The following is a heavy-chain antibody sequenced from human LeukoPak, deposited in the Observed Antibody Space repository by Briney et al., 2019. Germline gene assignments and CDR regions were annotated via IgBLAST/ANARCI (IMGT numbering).Heavy chain of an antibody. J-gene: IGHJ4*02. CDR2: INPNSGGT. Sequence: GASVKVSCKASGYTFTGYYMHWVRQAPGQGLEWMGRINPNSGGTNYAQKFQGRVTMTRDTSISTAYMELSRLRSDDTAVYYCARGSNYYDSSGYEVYYFDYWGQGTLVTVSS. V-gene: IGHV1-2*06. D-gene: IGHD3-22*01. CDR1: GYTFTGYY. CDR3: ARGSNYYDSSGYEVYYFDY.